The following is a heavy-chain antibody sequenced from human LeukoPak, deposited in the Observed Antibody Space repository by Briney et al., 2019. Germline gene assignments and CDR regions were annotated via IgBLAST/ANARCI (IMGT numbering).Heavy chain of an antibody. CDR2: IKRDGSAK. CDR3: ARDPYSGSYGDYYYYYMDV. J-gene: IGHJ6*03. Sequence: GGSLRLSCAASGFTFSSYWMTWVRQAPGKGLEWVANIKRDGSAKYYVDSVKGRFTISRDNAKNSLYLQMNSLRDEDTAVYYCARDPYSGSYGDYYYYYMDVWGKGTTVTISS. CDR1: GFTFSSYW. D-gene: IGHD1-26*01. V-gene: IGHV3-7*01.